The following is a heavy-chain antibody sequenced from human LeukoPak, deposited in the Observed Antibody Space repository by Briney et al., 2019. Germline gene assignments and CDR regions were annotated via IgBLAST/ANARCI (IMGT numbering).Heavy chain of an antibody. CDR2: IRYDGSNK. CDR3: AKIYCSSTSCYKAPPEENFDY. V-gene: IGHV3-30*02. D-gene: IGHD2-2*02. CDR1: GFTFSSYG. Sequence: GGSLRLSCAASGFTFSSYGMHWVRQAPGKGLEWVAFIRYDGSNKYYADSVKGRFTISRDNSKNTLYLQMNSLRAEDTAVYYCAKIYCSSTSCYKAPPEENFDYWGQGTLVTVSS. J-gene: IGHJ4*02.